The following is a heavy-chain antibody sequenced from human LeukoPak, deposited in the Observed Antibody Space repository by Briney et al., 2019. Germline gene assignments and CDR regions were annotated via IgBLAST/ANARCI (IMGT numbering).Heavy chain of an antibody. CDR2: ISYSGST. CDR3: ARVARSPVRPFEY. Sequence: PSETLSLTCTVSGGSISGGDYYWSWVRQPPRKSLEWIGYISYSGSTFYNPSLKSRVTISVDTSKNQFSLRLTSVTAADTAVYYCARVARSPVRPFEYWGQGTLVTVSS. D-gene: IGHD1-14*01. CDR1: GGSISGGDYY. V-gene: IGHV4-30-4*08. J-gene: IGHJ4*02.